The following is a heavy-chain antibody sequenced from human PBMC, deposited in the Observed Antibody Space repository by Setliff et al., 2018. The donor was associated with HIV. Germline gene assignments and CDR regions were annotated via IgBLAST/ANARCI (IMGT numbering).Heavy chain of an antibody. Sequence: ASVKVSCKASGYTFTSYAMHWVRQAPGQRLEWMGWINAGNGNTKYSQKFQGRVTVTRHTSASTAYMELSSLRSEDTAVDYCARGYGKAPLDCWGQGTLVTVSS. CDR1: GYTFTSYA. J-gene: IGHJ4*02. CDR3: ARGYGKAPLDC. CDR2: INAGNGNT. V-gene: IGHV1-3*01. D-gene: IGHD4-17*01.